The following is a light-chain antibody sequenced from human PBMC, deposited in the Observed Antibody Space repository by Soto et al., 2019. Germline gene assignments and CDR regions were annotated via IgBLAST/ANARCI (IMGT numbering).Light chain of an antibody. Sequence: QSALTQPASVSGSPGQSITISCTGTSSDVGTYNLVSWYQQHPGKAPKVMIYEDSQRPSGVSNRFSGSKSGNTASLTISALQAEDEADYYCCSYAGNSIYVFGTGTKVTVL. J-gene: IGLJ1*01. CDR1: SSDVGTYNL. CDR3: CSYAGNSIYV. CDR2: EDS. V-gene: IGLV2-23*01.